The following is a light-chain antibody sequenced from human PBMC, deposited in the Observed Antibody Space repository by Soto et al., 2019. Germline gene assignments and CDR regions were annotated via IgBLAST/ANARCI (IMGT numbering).Light chain of an antibody. CDR2: SAS. CDR1: QSVTIS. V-gene: IGKV3-15*01. CDR3: QQYNNWPWT. Sequence: EIVMTQSPAPLSVSPGERAALSCRASQSVTISLAWYQQKPVQAPRLLIYSASTRATGIPARFSGSGSGTEFTLTISSLQSEDFAVYYCQQYNNWPWTFGQGTKVDIK. J-gene: IGKJ1*01.